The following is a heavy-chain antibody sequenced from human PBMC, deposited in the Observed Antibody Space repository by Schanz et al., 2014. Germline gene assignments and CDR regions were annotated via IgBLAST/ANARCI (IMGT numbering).Heavy chain of an antibody. CDR1: GFTFSIYA. D-gene: IGHD1-20*01. Sequence: EVQLVESGGGLVQPGGSLRLSCSASGFTFSIYAMHWVRQAPGKGLEWVSAISGRDGSTYYADSVRGRFTISRDNSKNTLYLQMNSLRAEDTAVYYCANNWNLDYWGQGTLVTVSS. V-gene: IGHV3-23*04. CDR2: ISGRDGST. J-gene: IGHJ4*02. CDR3: ANNWNLDY.